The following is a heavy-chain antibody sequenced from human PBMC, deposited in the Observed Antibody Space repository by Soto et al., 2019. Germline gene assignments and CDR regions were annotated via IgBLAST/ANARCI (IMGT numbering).Heavy chain of an antibody. CDR1: GFTFSSYW. D-gene: IGHD3-16*01. V-gene: IGHV3-7*01. J-gene: IGHJ4*02. CDR3: ARVGTAPWGVFDY. Sequence: EVQLVESGGGLVQPGGSLRLSCAASGFTFSSYWMSWVRQAPGKGLEWVANIKQDGSAKYYVDSVKGRFTISRDNANNSLYLQMNSLRAEDTAVYYCARVGTAPWGVFDYWGQGTLVTVSS. CDR2: IKQDGSAK.